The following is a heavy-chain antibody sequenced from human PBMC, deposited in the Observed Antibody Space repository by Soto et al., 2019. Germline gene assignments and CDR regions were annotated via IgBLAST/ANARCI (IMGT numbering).Heavy chain of an antibody. Sequence: SETLSLTCNMSGDSYSISTYSWSWIRQPPGKALQWIGFIYQSGVTSYNPSLASRVSISLDRSNNQCSLKLKSVTAADTAVYFCAGMPYTSGLRFDPWGPGTLVTV. V-gene: IGHV4-30-2*01. D-gene: IGHD6-19*01. CDR2: IYQSGVT. CDR1: GDSYSISTYS. J-gene: IGHJ5*02. CDR3: AGMPYTSGLRFDP.